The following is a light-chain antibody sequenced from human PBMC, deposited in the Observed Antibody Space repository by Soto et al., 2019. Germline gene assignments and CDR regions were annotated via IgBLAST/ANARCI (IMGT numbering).Light chain of an antibody. V-gene: IGKV1-39*01. CDR2: AAS. J-gene: IGKJ4*01. Sequence: DIQMTQSPSSLSASIGDRVTITCRASQSIKNYLDWYQQKPGKAPKLLIYAASNLESGVPSRFSGSDSGTDFTLTISSLQPEDVATYYCQQSYSTPLTFGGGTQVEIK. CDR3: QQSYSTPLT. CDR1: QSIKNY.